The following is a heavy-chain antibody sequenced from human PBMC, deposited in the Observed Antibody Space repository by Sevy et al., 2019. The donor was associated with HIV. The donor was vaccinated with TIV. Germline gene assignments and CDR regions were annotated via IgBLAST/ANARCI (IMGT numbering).Heavy chain of an antibody. Sequence: GGSLRLSCAASGFTFSDYYINWIRQAPGKGLEWVSYISGSSSYTNYADSVKGRFTISRDNAKNSLCLQMNSLRAEDSAVYYCARVGCSISSCPKGDAFDIWGQGTMVTVSS. D-gene: IGHD2-2*01. CDR3: ARVGCSISSCPKGDAFDI. V-gene: IGHV3-11*06. J-gene: IGHJ3*02. CDR2: ISGSSSYT. CDR1: GFTFSDYY.